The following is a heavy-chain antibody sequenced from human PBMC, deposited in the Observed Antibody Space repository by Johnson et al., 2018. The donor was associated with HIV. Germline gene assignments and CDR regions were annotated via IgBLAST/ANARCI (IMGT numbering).Heavy chain of an antibody. CDR3: ARDRGYCTNGVCYYDAFDI. CDR1: GFTVSRNY. CDR2: INSGGST. Sequence: EVQLVESGGGVVQPGRSLRLSCAASGFTVSRNYMSWVRQAPGKGLEWVSVINSGGSTYYADSVKGRFTISRYPSKHKLYRQMNSLRAEDTAVYYCARDRGYCTNGVCYYDAFDIWGRGTMVTVSS. J-gene: IGHJ3*02. V-gene: IGHV3-66*01. D-gene: IGHD2-8*01.